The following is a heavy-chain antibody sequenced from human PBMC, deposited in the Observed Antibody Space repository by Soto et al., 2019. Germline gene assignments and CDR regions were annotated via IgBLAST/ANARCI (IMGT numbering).Heavy chain of an antibody. CDR3: ARDKRRDGYGTEGGP. J-gene: IGHJ5*02. D-gene: IGHD5-12*01. CDR2: ISYDGSNK. V-gene: IGHV3-30-3*01. CDR1: GFTFSSYA. Sequence: PGGSLRLSCAASGFTFSSYAMHWVRQAPGKGLEWVAVISYDGSNKYYADSVKGRFTISRDNSKNTLYLQMNSLGAEDTAVYYCARDKRRDGYGTEGGPWGQGTLVTVSS.